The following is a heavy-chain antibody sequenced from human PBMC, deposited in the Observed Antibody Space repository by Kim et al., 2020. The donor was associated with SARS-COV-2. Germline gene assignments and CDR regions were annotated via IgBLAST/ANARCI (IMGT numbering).Heavy chain of an antibody. J-gene: IGHJ4*02. CDR2: ISAYNGNT. D-gene: IGHD3-22*01. Sequence: ASVKVSCKASGYTFTSYGISWVRQAPGQGLEWMGWISAYNGNTNYAQKLQGRVTMTTDTSTSTAYMELRSLRSDDTAVYYCARAPSYYYDLEFDYWGQGTLVTVSS. V-gene: IGHV1-18*01. CDR3: ARAPSYYYDLEFDY. CDR1: GYTFTSYG.